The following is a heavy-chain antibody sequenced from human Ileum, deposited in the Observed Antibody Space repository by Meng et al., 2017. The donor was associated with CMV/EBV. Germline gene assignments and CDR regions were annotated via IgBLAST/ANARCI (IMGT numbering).Heavy chain of an antibody. CDR1: GFTFTSHW. V-gene: IGHV3-7*01. Sequence: GGSLRLSCAASGFTFTSHWMSWVRQAPGKGLEWVANIKQDGSEKNYVDSVKGRFTISRDDAKKSLFLQMNSLRDEDTAVYYCVRGRSSGQLDAWGQGTTVTVSS. D-gene: IGHD2-15*01. CDR3: VRGRSSGQLDA. J-gene: IGHJ6*02. CDR2: IKQDGSEK.